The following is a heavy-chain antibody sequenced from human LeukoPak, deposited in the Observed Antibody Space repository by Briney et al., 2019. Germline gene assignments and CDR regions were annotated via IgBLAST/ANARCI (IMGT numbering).Heavy chain of an antibody. Sequence: SQTLSLTCAISGDSVSSNSAAWNWIRQSPSRGLEWLGRTYYRSKWSNDYAVSVKSRITINPDTSKNQFSLQLNSVTPEDTAVYYCAREGYYYDSSGYYRNFDYWGQGTLVTVSS. CDR2: TYYRSKWSN. V-gene: IGHV6-1*01. CDR1: GDSVSSNSAA. J-gene: IGHJ4*02. CDR3: AREGYYYDSSGYYRNFDY. D-gene: IGHD3-22*01.